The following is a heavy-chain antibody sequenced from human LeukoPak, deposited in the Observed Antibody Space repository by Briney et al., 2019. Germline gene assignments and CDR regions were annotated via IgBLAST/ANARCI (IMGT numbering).Heavy chain of an antibody. V-gene: IGHV3-23*01. D-gene: IGHD3-10*01. CDR1: GFTFSVYA. CDR2: ISGSGSSS. J-gene: IGHJ4*02. Sequence: GGSLRLSCAASGFTFSVYAMTWVRQAPGKGLEWVSQISGSGSSSYYADSVKSRFTISRENSKNTLYLQMNSLRVEDTAVYYCAKDQSYGSGSYYIPSDYWGQGTLVTVSS. CDR3: AKDQSYGSGSYYIPSDY.